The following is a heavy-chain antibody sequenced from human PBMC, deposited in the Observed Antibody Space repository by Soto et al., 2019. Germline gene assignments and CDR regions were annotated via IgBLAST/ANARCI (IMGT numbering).Heavy chain of an antibody. V-gene: IGHV1-69*01. CDR1: GGTFSSYA. J-gene: IGHJ4*02. Sequence: QVQLVQSGAEVKKPGSSVKVSCKASGGTFSSYAISWVRQAPGQGLEWMGGIIPILGTANYAQKFQRRVTIAAHESTSTAYMELSSLRSEDTAVYYCARDFPRGNSGSYYYWVQGTLVTVSS. CDR2: IIPILGTA. D-gene: IGHD1-26*01. CDR3: ARDFPRGNSGSYYY.